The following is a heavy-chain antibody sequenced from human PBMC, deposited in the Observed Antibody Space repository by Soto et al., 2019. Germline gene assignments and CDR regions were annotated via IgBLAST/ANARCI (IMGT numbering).Heavy chain of an antibody. Sequence: ASVKVSCKASGYNFIIHAIHWVRQAPGQRPEWIGWINGGDGKIEYSRSSQGRVTLTRDTSATTVYMELSSLTSEDTAVYYCARGFYGSADYWGQGTLVTVSS. CDR3: ARGFYGSADY. D-gene: IGHD3-10*01. V-gene: IGHV1-3*01. CDR1: GYNFIIHA. CDR2: INGGDGKI. J-gene: IGHJ4*02.